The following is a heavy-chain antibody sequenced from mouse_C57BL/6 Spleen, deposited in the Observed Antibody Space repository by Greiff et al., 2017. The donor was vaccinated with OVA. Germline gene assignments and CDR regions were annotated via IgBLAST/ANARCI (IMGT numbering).Heavy chain of an antibody. D-gene: IGHD1-1*01. J-gene: IGHJ4*01. CDR2: IYPGSGNT. CDR3: ARTLYYGSREVYAMDY. CDR1: GYTFTDYY. Sequence: VQVVESGAELVRPGASVKLSCKASGYTFTDYYINWVKQRPGQGLEWIARIYPGSGNTYYNEKFKGKATLTAEKSSSTAYMQLSSLTSEDSAVYFCARTLYYGSREVYAMDYWGQGTSVTVSS. V-gene: IGHV1-76*01.